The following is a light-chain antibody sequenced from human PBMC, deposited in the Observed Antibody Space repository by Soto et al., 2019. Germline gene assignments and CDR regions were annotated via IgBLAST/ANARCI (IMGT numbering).Light chain of an antibody. J-gene: IGLJ1*01. CDR1: SSDVGGYNY. Sequence: AVLTQPGFVSGYHGQSITISCTGTSSDVGGYNYVSWYQHPPGKAPKLMISEVSNRPSGVSNRFSGSKSGNTASLTISGLQAEDEADYYCSSYTSTSTRVFGTGTKVTVL. CDR2: EVS. CDR3: SSYTSTSTRV. V-gene: IGLV2-14*01.